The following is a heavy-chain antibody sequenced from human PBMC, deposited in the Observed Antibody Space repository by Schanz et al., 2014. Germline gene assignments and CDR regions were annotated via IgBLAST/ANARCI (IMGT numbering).Heavy chain of an antibody. V-gene: IGHV1-18*01. Sequence: GPGVKEPGASVKVSCEASRYTFTDYGLSWVRQAPGQGLEWLGWIRPDNGHTTYSQKVRDRVIFTTDTSANTAYMELRSLRSDDTAHYYCVRVPSRDVSFDLWGRGTLVTVSS. CDR1: RYTFTDYG. J-gene: IGHJ2*01. CDR2: IRPDNGHT. D-gene: IGHD3-16*01. CDR3: VRVPSRDVSFDL.